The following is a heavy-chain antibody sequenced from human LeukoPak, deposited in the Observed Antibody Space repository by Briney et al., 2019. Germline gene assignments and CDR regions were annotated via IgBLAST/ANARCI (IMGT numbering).Heavy chain of an antibody. CDR1: GFTFSSYA. D-gene: IGHD2-2*01. CDR2: ISYDGSNK. Sequence: PGGSLRLSCAASGFTFSSYAMHWVRQAPGKGLEWVAVISYDGSNKYYADSMKGRFTISRDNSKNTLYLQMNSLRAEDTAVYYCARDPVAPDYYYYGMDVWGQGTTVTVSS. J-gene: IGHJ6*02. V-gene: IGHV3-30-3*01. CDR3: ARDPVAPDYYYYGMDV.